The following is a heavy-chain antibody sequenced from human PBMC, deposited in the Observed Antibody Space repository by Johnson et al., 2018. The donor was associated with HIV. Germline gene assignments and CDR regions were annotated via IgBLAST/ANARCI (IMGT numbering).Heavy chain of an antibody. CDR2: ITSDGSSP. CDR1: GFTFSDYY. D-gene: IGHD3-10*01. Sequence: VQLVESGGGLVKPGGSLRLSCAASGFTFSDYYMSWIRQAPGKGLVRVPRITSDGSSPSYADSAQCRFTISRDNAKNTLYLQMNSLRVEDTAVYYCASSFSESDAFDIWGQGTMVTVST. CDR3: ASSFSESDAFDI. J-gene: IGHJ3*02. V-gene: IGHV3-11*04.